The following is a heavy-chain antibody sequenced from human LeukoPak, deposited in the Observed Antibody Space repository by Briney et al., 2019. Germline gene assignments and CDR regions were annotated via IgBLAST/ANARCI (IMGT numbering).Heavy chain of an antibody. Sequence: GGSLRLSCAASGFTASSYGMHWVRQATGKGLEWVAVISYDGSNKYYADSVKGRFTISRDNSKNTLYLQMNSLRAEDTAVYYCASHDGSSPFDYWGQGTLVTVSS. CDR1: GFTASSYG. D-gene: IGHD1-26*01. CDR2: ISYDGSNK. CDR3: ASHDGSSPFDY. J-gene: IGHJ4*02. V-gene: IGHV3-30*03.